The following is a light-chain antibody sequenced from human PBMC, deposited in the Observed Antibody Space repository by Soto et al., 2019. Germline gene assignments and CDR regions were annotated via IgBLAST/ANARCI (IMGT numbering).Light chain of an antibody. V-gene: IGKV3-15*01. Sequence: IVMTQSPAPLSVSPGERVTLSCRASQSVSRKLAWYQQKPGQAPRLRIYGTTTRATGIPARFSGSGSGTEFTLTISSLQSEDFGIYYCQQYGHWPPYTFGQGTTLETK. CDR2: GTT. J-gene: IGKJ2*01. CDR1: QSVSRK. CDR3: QQYGHWPPYT.